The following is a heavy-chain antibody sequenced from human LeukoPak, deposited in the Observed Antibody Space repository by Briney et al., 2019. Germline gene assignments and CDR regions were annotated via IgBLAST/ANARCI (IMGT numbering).Heavy chain of an antibody. Sequence: GGSLRLSCGASGFSLSSYGMNSVRQAPGKGLEWVSSISSSGSYIYYADLLKGRFIISRDNAKNSLYLQMNSLRAEDTAVYYCPLSSGSWDGFSPSGQGTLVTVSS. J-gene: IGHJ5*02. V-gene: IGHV3-21*01. D-gene: IGHD6-13*01. CDR1: GFSLSSYG. CDR2: ISSSGSYI. CDR3: PLSSGSWDGFSP.